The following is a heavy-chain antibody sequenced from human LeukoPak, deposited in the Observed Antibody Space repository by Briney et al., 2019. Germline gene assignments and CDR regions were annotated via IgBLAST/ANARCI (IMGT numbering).Heavy chain of an antibody. CDR1: GFTFTSSA. CDR2: IVVGSGNT. D-gene: IGHD2-15*01. Sequence: ASVKVSCKASGFTFTSSAVQWVRQARGQRLEWIGWIVVGSGNTNYAQKFQERVTITRDMSTSTAYMELSGLRSEDTAVYYCAADIIGYCSGGSCYSVEVPYTWFDPWGQGTLVTVSS. V-gene: IGHV1-58*01. J-gene: IGHJ5*02. CDR3: AADIIGYCSGGSCYSVEVPYTWFDP.